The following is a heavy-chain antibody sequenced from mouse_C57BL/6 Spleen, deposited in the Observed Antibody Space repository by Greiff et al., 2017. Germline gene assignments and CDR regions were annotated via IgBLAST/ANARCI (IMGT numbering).Heavy chain of an antibody. Sequence: EVQLQQSGPELVKPGASVKISCKASGYTFTDYYMNWVKQSHGKSLEWIGDINPNNGGTSYNQKFKGKATLTVDKSSSTAYMELRSLTSEDSAVYYCARALYGSLDYWGQGTTLTVSS. V-gene: IGHV1-26*01. CDR2: INPNNGGT. CDR1: GYTFTDYY. CDR3: ARALYGSLDY. D-gene: IGHD1-1*01. J-gene: IGHJ2*01.